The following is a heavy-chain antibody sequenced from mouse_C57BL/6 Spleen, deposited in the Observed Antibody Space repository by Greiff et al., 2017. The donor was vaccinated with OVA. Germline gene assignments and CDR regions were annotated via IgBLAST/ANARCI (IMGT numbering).Heavy chain of an antibody. CDR2: ISDGGGYT. V-gene: IGHV5-4*01. CDR3: ARDPLPYWYFDV. J-gene: IGHJ1*03. Sequence: EVQVVESGGGLVKPGGSLKLSCAASGFTFSSYAMSWVRQTPEQRLEWVATISDGGGYTYYPDNVKGRFTISRDNAKNNLYLQMSHLKSEDTAMYYCARDPLPYWYFDVWGTGTTVTVSS. CDR1: GFTFSSYA.